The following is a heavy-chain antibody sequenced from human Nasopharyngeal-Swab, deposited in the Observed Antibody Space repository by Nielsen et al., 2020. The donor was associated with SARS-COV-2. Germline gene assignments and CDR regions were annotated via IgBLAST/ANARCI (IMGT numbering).Heavy chain of an antibody. D-gene: IGHD5-12*01. J-gene: IGHJ4*02. V-gene: IGHV1-69*01. Sequence: WVRQAPGQGLEWMGGIIPIFGTANYAQKFQGRVTITADESTRTAYMELSSLRSEDTAMYYCARDQRRGYSGYDHTYFDYWGQGTLVTVSS. CDR2: IIPIFGTA. CDR3: ARDQRRGYSGYDHTYFDY.